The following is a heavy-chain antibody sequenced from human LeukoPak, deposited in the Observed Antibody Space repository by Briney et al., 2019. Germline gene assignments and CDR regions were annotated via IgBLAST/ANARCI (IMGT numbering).Heavy chain of an antibody. Sequence: GGSLRLSCAASGFTFSSYGMHWVRQAPGKGLEWVAVISYDGSNKYYADSVKGRFTISRDNSKNTLYLQMNSLRAEDTAVYYCAKAGRYSSNWSRLNWFDPWGQGTLVTVSS. V-gene: IGHV3-30*18. D-gene: IGHD6-13*01. J-gene: IGHJ5*02. CDR3: AKAGRYSSNWSRLNWFDP. CDR2: ISYDGSNK. CDR1: GFTFSSYG.